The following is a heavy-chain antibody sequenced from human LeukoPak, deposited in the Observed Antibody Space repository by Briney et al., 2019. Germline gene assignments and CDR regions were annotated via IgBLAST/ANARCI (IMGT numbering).Heavy chain of an antibody. CDR2: IYHSGST. D-gene: IGHD2-2*01. J-gene: IGHJ5*02. CDR3: ARDVVVVPAANNWFDP. V-gene: IGHV4-4*02. Sequence: PSETLSLTCAVSGGSISSSNWRSWVRQPPGKGLEWIGEIYHSGSTNYTPSLKRRVTISVDKSKNQFSLKLSSVTAADTAVYYCARDVVVVPAANNWFDPWGQGTLVTVSS. CDR1: GGSISSSNW.